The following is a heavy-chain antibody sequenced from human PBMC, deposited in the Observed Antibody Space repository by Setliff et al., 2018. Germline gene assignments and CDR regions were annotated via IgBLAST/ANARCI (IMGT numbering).Heavy chain of an antibody. CDR2: IIPILGIA. CDR1: GGTFSSYA. V-gene: IGHV1-69*10. Sequence: AASVKVSCKASGGTFSSYAISWVRQAPGQGLEWMGGIIPILGIANYAQKFQGRVTITADKSTSTAYMELSSLRSEDTAVYYCARVYYGSGSYLGAFDIWGQGTMVTVSS. CDR3: ARVYYGSGSYLGAFDI. D-gene: IGHD3-10*01. J-gene: IGHJ3*02.